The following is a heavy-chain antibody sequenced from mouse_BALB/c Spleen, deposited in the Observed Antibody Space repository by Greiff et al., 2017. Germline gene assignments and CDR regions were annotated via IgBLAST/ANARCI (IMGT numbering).Heavy chain of an antibody. CDR2: ISSGSSTI. Sequence: EVKLVESGGGLVQPGGSRKLSCAASGFTFSSFGMHWVRQAPEKGLEWVAYISSGSSTIYYADTVKGRFTISRDNPKNTLFLQMTSLRSEDTAMYYGARGGWGTSWRGAMDDWGQGTSVTVSS. D-gene: IGHD3-3*01. CDR3: ARGGWGTSWRGAMDD. J-gene: IGHJ4*01. V-gene: IGHV5-17*02. CDR1: GFTFSSFG.